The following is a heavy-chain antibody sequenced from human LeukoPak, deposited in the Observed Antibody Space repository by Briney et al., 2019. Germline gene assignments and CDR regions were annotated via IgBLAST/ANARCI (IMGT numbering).Heavy chain of an antibody. V-gene: IGHV3-74*01. CDR3: ARGLAGAYRIMDV. CDR2: ISADGTTT. J-gene: IGHJ6*02. CDR1: GFNFNTYW. D-gene: IGHD6-19*01. Sequence: GGSLRLSCVASGFNFNTYWIHWVRQGPGKGLVWVSLISADGTTTTYADSVTGRFTVSRDNVKNTLYLQMNSLRVEDAAVYYCARGLAGAYRIMDVWGQGTTVTVS.